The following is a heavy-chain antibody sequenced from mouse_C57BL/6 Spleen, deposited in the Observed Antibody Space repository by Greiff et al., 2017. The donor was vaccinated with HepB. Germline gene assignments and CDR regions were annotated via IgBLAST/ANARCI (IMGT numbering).Heavy chain of an antibody. J-gene: IGHJ1*03. Sequence: EVKLMESGGGLVKPGGSLKLSCAASGFTFSDYGMHWVRQAPEKGLEWVAYISSGSSTIYYADTVKGRFTISRDNAKNTLFLQMTSLRSEDTAMYYCARWGYGRGYFDVWGTGTTVTVSS. CDR2: ISSGSSTI. V-gene: IGHV5-17*01. CDR1: GFTFSDYG. D-gene: IGHD1-1*01. CDR3: ARWGYGRGYFDV.